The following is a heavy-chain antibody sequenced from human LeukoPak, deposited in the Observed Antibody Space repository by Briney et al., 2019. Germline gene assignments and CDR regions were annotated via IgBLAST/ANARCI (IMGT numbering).Heavy chain of an antibody. CDR3: ARRIPIGGTSTNWFDP. CDR1: GGSICSYY. CDR2: IYYSGST. J-gene: IGHJ5*02. D-gene: IGHD3-16*01. V-gene: IGHV4-59*08. Sequence: PSETLSLTCTVSGGSICSYYWSWIRQPPGKGLEWIGYIYYSGSTNYNPSLKSRVTISVDTSKNQFSLKLSSVTAADTAVYYCARRIPIGGTSTNWFDPWGQGTLVTVSS.